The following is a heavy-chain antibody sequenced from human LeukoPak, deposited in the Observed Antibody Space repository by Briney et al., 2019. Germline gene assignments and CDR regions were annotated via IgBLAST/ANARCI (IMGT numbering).Heavy chain of an antibody. J-gene: IGHJ4*02. CDR2: IYYSGGT. D-gene: IGHD3-16*02. Sequence: SETLSLTCTVSGGSISSSSYYWGWIRQPPGKGLEWIGSIYYSGGTYYNPSLKSRVTISVDTSKNQFSLKLSSVTAADTAVYYCARLSYDYVWGSYRYWHRGYFDYWGQGTLVTVSS. V-gene: IGHV4-39*01. CDR3: ARLSYDYVWGSYRYWHRGYFDY. CDR1: GGSISSSSYY.